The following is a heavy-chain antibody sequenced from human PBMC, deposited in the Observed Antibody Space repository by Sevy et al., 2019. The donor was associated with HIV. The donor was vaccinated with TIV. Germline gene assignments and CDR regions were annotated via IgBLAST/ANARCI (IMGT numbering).Heavy chain of an antibody. CDR3: AREALGDSSGYYYGRYYYYYGMDV. J-gene: IGHJ6*02. V-gene: IGHV1-2*06. CDR2: INPNSGGT. CDR1: GYTFTGYY. D-gene: IGHD3-22*01. Sequence: ASVKVSCKACGYTFTGYYMHWVRQAPGQGLEWMGRINPNSGGTNYAQKFQGRVTMTRDTSISTAYMELSRLRSDDTAVYYCAREALGDSSGYYYGRYYYYYGMDVWGQGTTVTVSS.